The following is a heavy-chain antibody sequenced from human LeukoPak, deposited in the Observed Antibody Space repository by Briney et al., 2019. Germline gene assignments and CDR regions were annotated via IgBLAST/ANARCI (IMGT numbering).Heavy chain of an antibody. V-gene: IGHV3-7*01. CDR2: IKEDGREK. CDR3: ARDKEGGSNDH. D-gene: IGHD2-15*01. Sequence: GGSLRLSCAASGFTFRRHWMSWVRQAPGKGLEWVANIKEDGREKKYVDSVKDRFTISRDNTKNLVYLQMSGLRVDGTAIYYCARDKEGGSNDHWGQGTLVTVSS. J-gene: IGHJ4*02. CDR1: GFTFRRHW.